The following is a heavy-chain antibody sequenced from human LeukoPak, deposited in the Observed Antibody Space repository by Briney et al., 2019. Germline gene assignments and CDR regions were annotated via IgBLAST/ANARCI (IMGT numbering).Heavy chain of an antibody. CDR1: GGSISTSTYY. CDR3: ASEFRMVRGWNWFDP. CDR2: IYYTGST. Sequence: SETLSLTCTVSGGSISTSTYYWGWIRQPPGKGLEWIGSIYYTGSTYYNPSLKSRVTISVDTSKNQFSLKLSSVTAADTAVYYCASEFRMVRGWNWFDPWGQGTLVTVSS. D-gene: IGHD3-10*01. V-gene: IGHV4-39*07. J-gene: IGHJ5*02.